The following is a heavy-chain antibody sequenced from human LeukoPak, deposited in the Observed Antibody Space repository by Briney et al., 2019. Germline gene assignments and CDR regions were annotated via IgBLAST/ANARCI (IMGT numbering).Heavy chain of an antibody. CDR1: GGSISSYY. D-gene: IGHD6-13*01. CDR3: ARHSSSWYPDY. Sequence: SETLSLTCTVSGGSISSYYWSWIRQPPGKGLEWIGYIYDNGATNYNPSLQSRVTISLDTSNNQFSLKLSSVTAADTAVYFCARHSSSWYPDYWGQGTLVTVSS. V-gene: IGHV4-59*08. CDR2: IYDNGAT. J-gene: IGHJ4*02.